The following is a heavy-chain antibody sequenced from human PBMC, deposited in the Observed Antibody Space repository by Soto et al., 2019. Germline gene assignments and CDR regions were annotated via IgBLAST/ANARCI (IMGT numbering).Heavy chain of an antibody. D-gene: IGHD2-2*01. Sequence: QVQLVQSGAVVKKPGSSVKVSCKASGGTLSSYAISWVRQAPGQGLEWMGGIIPIFGTTNYAQKFQGRVTIPADESTSTAYMELSSLRSEDTAIYYCERGLLPAVGLGPDYWGQGTLVTVSS. J-gene: IGHJ4*02. V-gene: IGHV1-69*12. CDR1: GGTLSSYA. CDR3: ERGLLPAVGLGPDY. CDR2: IIPIFGTT.